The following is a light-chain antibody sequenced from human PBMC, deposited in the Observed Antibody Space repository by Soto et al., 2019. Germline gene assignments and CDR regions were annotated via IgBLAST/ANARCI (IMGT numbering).Light chain of an antibody. V-gene: IGLV2-8*01. Sequence: QSALTQPPSASGSPGQSVTISCTGTKSDIGVYDFVSWYQHHPGKAPRLIIYEVVQRPSGVPDRFSGSKSGNTASLTVSWLQAGDEADFFCKLYAGNQPYVFGSGTKVTVL. CDR1: KSDIGVYDF. CDR2: EVV. J-gene: IGLJ1*01. CDR3: KLYAGNQPYV.